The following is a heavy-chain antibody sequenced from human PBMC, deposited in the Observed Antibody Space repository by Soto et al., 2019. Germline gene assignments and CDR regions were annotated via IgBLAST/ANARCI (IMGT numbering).Heavy chain of an antibody. CDR3: ARVPNTAMVKYYYGMDV. CDR1: GYTFTTYS. V-gene: IGHV1-18*01. D-gene: IGHD5-18*01. Sequence: QVQLVQSGVEVKRPGASVKVSCKASGYTFTTYSVSWVRQAPGQGLEWMGWISAYNDDTKYAQKLQGRVTMTTDTSTSTVYMELGSLRPDATAVYYCARVPNTAMVKYYYGMDVWGQGTTVTVSS. CDR2: ISAYNDDT. J-gene: IGHJ6*02.